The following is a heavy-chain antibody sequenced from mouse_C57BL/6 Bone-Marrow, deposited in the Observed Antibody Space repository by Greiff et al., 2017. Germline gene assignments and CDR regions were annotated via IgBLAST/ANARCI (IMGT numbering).Heavy chain of an antibody. CDR3: ARSPDYGLFAY. CDR2: IYPSDSET. Sequence: QVQLQQPGAELVRPGSSVKLSCKASGYTFTSYWMDWVKQRPGQGLEWIGNIYPSDSETHYNQKFKDKATLTVDKSSSTAYMQLSSLTSEDSAVYYCARSPDYGLFAYWGQGTLVTVSA. CDR1: GYTFTSYW. J-gene: IGHJ3*01. D-gene: IGHD1-1*02. V-gene: IGHV1-61*01.